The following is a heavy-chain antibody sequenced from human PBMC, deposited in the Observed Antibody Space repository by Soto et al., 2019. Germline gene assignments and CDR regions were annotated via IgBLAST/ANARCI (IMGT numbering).Heavy chain of an antibody. V-gene: IGHV1-18*04. Sequence: ASVKVSCKASGYTFTSYGISWVRQAPGQGLEWMGWISAYNGNTNYAQKLQGRVTMTTDTSTSTAYMELRSLRSDDTAVYYCARASQIAARMYNWFDPWGQGALVTVSS. CDR3: ARASQIAARMYNWFDP. CDR2: ISAYNGNT. CDR1: GYTFTSYG. J-gene: IGHJ5*02. D-gene: IGHD6-6*01.